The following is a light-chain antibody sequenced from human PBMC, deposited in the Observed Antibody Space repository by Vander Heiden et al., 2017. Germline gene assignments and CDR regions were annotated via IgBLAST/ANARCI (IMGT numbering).Light chain of an antibody. CDR2: WAS. CDR1: RSMLYNSNNKNY. CDR3: QQYYSSPQT. J-gene: IGKJ2*01. V-gene: IGKV4-1*01. Sequence: DIVMTQSPDSLAVSLGESATIDCKSSRSMLYNSNNKNYLAWYQQKPGQPPKLLIYWASTRESGVPDRFSGSGSGTDFTLTISSLQAEDVAVYYCQQYYSSPQTFGQGTKLEIK.